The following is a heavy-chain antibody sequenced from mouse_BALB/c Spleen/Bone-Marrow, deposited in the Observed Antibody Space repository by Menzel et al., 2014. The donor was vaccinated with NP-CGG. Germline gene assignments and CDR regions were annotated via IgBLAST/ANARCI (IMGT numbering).Heavy chain of an antibody. J-gene: IGHJ3*01. Sequence: VQLQQSAAELARPGASVKMSCKASGYTFSTYTMHWVKQRPGQGLEWIGYINPSSGYTEYNQKFKDKTTLTAGKSSGTAYMQLSSLTSEDSAVYYCARKVDGSYGPLFAYWGQGTLVTVSA. D-gene: IGHD1-1*02. CDR2: INPSSGYT. V-gene: IGHV1-4*02. CDR1: GYTFSTYT. CDR3: ARKVDGSYGPLFAY.